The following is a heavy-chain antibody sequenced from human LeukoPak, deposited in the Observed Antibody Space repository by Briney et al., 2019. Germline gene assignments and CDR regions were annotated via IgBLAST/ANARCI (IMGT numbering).Heavy chain of an antibody. CDR1: GYTFTSYG. D-gene: IGHD3-22*01. V-gene: IGHV1-8*02. CDR3: ARMHYYDSSGDNWFDP. CDR2: MNPNSGHT. Sequence: ASVKVSCKASGYTFTSYGISWVRQAPGQGLEWMGWMNPNSGHTGYAQKFQGRVTMTRNTSITTAYMELSSLRSEDTAVYYCARMHYYDSSGDNWFDPWGQGTLVTVSS. J-gene: IGHJ5*02.